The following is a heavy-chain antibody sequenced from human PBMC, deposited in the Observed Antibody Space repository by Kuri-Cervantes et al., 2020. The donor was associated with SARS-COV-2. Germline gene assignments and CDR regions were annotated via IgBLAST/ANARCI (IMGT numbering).Heavy chain of an antibody. J-gene: IGHJ2*01. V-gene: IGHV1-8*02. CDR1: GYTFTSYG. CDR2: MNPNSGNT. D-gene: IGHD3-22*01. Sequence: ASVKVSCKASGYTFTSYGLNWVRQATGQGLEGMGWMNPNSGNTGYARKFKGRVTMTRNTSISTAYMELSSLRSEDTAVYYCARWAYYDSSGYRAVGFDLWGRGTLVTVSS. CDR3: ARWAYYDSSGYRAVGFDL.